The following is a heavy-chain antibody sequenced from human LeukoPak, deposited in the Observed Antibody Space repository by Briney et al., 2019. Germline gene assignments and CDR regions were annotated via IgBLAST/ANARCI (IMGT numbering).Heavy chain of an antibody. CDR3: ARDLGYCSGGSCYWIDP. CDR1: GGSISSYY. V-gene: IGHV4-4*07. D-gene: IGHD2-15*01. J-gene: IGHJ5*02. Sequence: SETLSLTCTVSGGSISSYYWSWIRQPAGKGLERIGRIYTSGSTNYNPSLKSRVTMSVDASKNQFSLKLSSVTAADTAVYYCARDLGYCSGGSCYWIDPWGQGTLVTVSS. CDR2: IYTSGST.